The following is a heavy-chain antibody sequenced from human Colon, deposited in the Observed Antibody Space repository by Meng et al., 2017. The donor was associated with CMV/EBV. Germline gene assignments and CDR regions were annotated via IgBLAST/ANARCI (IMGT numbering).Heavy chain of an antibody. CDR1: GFTFGDYG. CDR2: IRRKIIGGTT. D-gene: IGHD1-1*01. CDR3: IRGATRFDY. J-gene: IGHJ4*02. Sequence: GGSLRLSCTASGFTFGDYGMSWVRQAPGKGLEWVGFIRRKIIGGTTEYAASVKGRFSISRDDSKSIAYLQMDSLKTEETAVYYCIRGATRFDYWGQGTLVTVSS. V-gene: IGHV3-49*04.